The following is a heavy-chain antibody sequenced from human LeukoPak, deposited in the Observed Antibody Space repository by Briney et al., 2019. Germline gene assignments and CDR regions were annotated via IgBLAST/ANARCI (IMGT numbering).Heavy chain of an antibody. D-gene: IGHD1-26*01. CDR2: INPNSGGT. V-gene: IGHV1-2*06. CDR1: GYTFTGYY. J-gene: IGHJ6*02. CDR3: ARPLGATKDYYYGMDV. Sequence: ASVRVSCTASGYTFTGYYMHWVRQAPGQGLEWMGRINPNSGGTNYAQKFQGRVTMTRDTSISTAYMELSRLRSDDTAVYYCARPLGATKDYYYGMDVWGQGTTVTVSS.